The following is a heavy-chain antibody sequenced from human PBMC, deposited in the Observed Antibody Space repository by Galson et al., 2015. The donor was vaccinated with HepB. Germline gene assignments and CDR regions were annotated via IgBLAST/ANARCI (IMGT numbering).Heavy chain of an antibody. Sequence: SVKVSCKASGYTFTSYAMHWVRQAPGQRLEWMGWINAGNGNTKYSQKFQGRVTITRDTSASTAYMELSSLRSEDTAVYYCARAQRPLLSGPGVFDYWGQGTPVTVSS. V-gene: IGHV1-3*01. J-gene: IGHJ4*02. CDR2: INAGNGNT. CDR1: GYTFTSYA. D-gene: IGHD3-10*01. CDR3: ARAQRPLLSGPGVFDY.